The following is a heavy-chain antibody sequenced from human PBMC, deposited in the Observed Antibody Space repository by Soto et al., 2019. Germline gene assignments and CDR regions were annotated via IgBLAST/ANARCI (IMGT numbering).Heavy chain of an antibody. D-gene: IGHD5-18*01. CDR1: GFNFRTYW. J-gene: IGHJ4*02. CDR2: IKEDGSDK. V-gene: IGHV3-7*03. CDR3: AREGFSYGPKGAVFDH. Sequence: EVQLVESGGGLVQPGGSLRLSCAASGFNFRTYWMSWVRQAPGKGREWVANIKEDGSDKYYVDSVKGRLTVSRDNAKNLLYLQLNSLRAEDTAVYYWAREGFSYGPKGAVFDHWGQGSLVTVSS.